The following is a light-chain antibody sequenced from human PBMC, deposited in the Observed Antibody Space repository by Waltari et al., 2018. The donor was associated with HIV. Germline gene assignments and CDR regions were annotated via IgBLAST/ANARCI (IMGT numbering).Light chain of an antibody. Sequence: QSALTQPRPVSGSPGQPVPISCTGTTSDVGAYNYVSWYQQHQEHPSNAPTLMIYDVSQRPSGVPVRYAGSKSGNTASLTISGLQAEDEADYHCCSYAGSYTWVFGGGTKLTVL. CDR2: DVS. J-gene: IGLJ3*02. CDR3: CSYAGSYTWV. CDR1: TSDVGAYNY. V-gene: IGLV2-11*01.